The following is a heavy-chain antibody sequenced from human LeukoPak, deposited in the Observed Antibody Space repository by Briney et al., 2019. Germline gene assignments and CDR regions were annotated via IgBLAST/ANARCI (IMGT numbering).Heavy chain of an antibody. CDR2: ISYDGSNK. J-gene: IGHJ4*02. Sequence: GGSLRLSCAASGFTFSSYAMPWVRQAPGKGLEWVAVISYDGSNKYYADSVKGRFTISRDNSKNTLYLQMNSLRAEDTAVYYCARARRAVMYYFDYWGQGTLVTVSS. V-gene: IGHV3-30-3*01. D-gene: IGHD6-19*01. CDR3: ARARRAVMYYFDY. CDR1: GFTFSSYA.